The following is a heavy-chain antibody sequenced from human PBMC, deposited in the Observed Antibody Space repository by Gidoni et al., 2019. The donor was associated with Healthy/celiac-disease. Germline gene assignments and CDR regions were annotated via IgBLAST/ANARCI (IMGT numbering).Heavy chain of an antibody. Sequence: EVQLVESGGGLVQPGGSLRLSCAASGFTFSRYAMRWVRQAPGKGLEWVSAISGSGGSTYYADSVKGRFTISRDNSKNTLYLQMNSLRAEDTAVYYCAKDLVVVPAATPGYYYYGMDVWGQGTTVTVSS. D-gene: IGHD2-2*01. CDR2: ISGSGGST. CDR3: AKDLVVVPAATPGYYYYGMDV. J-gene: IGHJ6*02. CDR1: GFTFSRYA. V-gene: IGHV3-23*04.